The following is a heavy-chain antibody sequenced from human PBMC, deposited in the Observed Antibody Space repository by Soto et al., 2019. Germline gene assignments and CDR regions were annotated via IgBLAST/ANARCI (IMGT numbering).Heavy chain of an antibody. CDR3: AKGGGPRGYYGMDV. V-gene: IGHV3-23*01. J-gene: IGHJ6*02. D-gene: IGHD2-15*01. CDR2: FSGFGISS. Sequence: GESLKISCAASGLDFSSEVMCWVRQAPGKGLEWVSSFSGFGISSYYTDSVKGRFTISRDNSTNMLYLQMNSLRAEDTAVYYCAKGGGPRGYYGMDVWGQGTSVTVSS. CDR1: GLDFSSEV.